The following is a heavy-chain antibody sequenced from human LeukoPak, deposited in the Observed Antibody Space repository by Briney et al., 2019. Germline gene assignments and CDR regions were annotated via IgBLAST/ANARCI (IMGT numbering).Heavy chain of an antibody. J-gene: IGHJ5*02. Sequence: ASVRVSCKASGYTFTIYDINWVRQAPGQGLEWMGWMNPNSGNTGYAQKFQGRVTITRNTSISTAYMELSSLRSEDTAVYYCARGYTYYDFGSGYYDNWFDPWGQGTLVTVSS. CDR2: MNPNSGNT. V-gene: IGHV1-8*01. CDR1: GYTFTIYD. CDR3: ARGYTYYDFGSGYYDNWFDP. D-gene: IGHD3-3*01.